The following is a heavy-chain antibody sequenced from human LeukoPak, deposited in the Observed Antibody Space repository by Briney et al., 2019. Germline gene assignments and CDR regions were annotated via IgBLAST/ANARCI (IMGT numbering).Heavy chain of an antibody. V-gene: IGHV3-48*04. Sequence: GGSLRLSCAASGFTFSSYGMTWVRQAPGKGLEWVSYISSSSSTIYYADSVKGRFTISRDNAKNSLYLQMNSLRAEDTAVYYCARGFTIFGVPMFYFDYWGQGTLVTVSS. CDR2: ISSSSSTI. CDR3: ARGFTIFGVPMFYFDY. CDR1: GFTFSSYG. J-gene: IGHJ4*02. D-gene: IGHD3-3*01.